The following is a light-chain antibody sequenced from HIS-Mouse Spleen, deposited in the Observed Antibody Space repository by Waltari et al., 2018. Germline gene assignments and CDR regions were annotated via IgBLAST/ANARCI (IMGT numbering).Light chain of an antibody. CDR3: QVWDSSSDHPV. V-gene: IGLV3-21*03. Sequence: SYVLTQPPSVSVAPGKTARITCGGNNLGSKSVHWYQQKPGQAPVLVVYADSDRPSGIPERFSGSNSGNTATLTISRVEAGDEADYYCQVWDSSSDHPVFGGGTKLTVL. J-gene: IGLJ3*02. CDR1: NLGSKS. CDR2: ADS.